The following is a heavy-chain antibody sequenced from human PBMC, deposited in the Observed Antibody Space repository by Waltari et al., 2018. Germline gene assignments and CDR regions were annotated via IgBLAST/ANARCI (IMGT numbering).Heavy chain of an antibody. V-gene: IGHV1-24*01. J-gene: IGHJ4*02. CDR2: FDLEEGEA. CDR3: ATSSEIVIIPASIPRSFDY. D-gene: IGHD3-16*02. CDR1: GYTLTEIS. Sequence: QVQLVQSGAEVKKPGASVKVSCKVSGYTLTEISIHWVRQAPGKGLEWMGGFDLEEGEATYVQKFQGRVTMTEDTSTDTAYLELSSLRSEDTAVYYCATSSEIVIIPASIPRSFDYWGQGTLVTVSS.